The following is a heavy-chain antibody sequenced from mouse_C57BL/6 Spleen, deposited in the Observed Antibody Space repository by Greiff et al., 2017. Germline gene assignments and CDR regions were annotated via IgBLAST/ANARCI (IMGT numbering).Heavy chain of an antibody. CDR2: IDPANGHT. V-gene: IGHV14-3*01. CDR3: ARSPRSTMNAMDY. Sequence: EVQLQESVAELVRPGASVKLSCTASGFNIKNTYMHWVKQRPEQGLEWIGRIDPANGHTKYAPKFQGKATITADTSSNTAYLQLSSLTSEDTAIYYCARSPRSTMNAMDYWGQGTSVTVSS. D-gene: IGHD2-4*01. J-gene: IGHJ4*01. CDR1: GFNIKNTY.